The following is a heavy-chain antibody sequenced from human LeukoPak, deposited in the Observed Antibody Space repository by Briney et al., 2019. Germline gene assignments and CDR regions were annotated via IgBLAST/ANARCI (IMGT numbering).Heavy chain of an antibody. V-gene: IGHV1-2*04. CDR1: GYTFTSYG. Sequence: ASVKVSCKASGYTFTSYGISWVRQAPGQGLEWMGWINPNSGGTNYAQKFKGWVTLTRDTSINTTYMELSRLTSDVTAVYFCARGTPGSYLGYWGQGTLVTVSP. D-gene: IGHD3-16*02. J-gene: IGHJ4*02. CDR3: ARGTPGSYLGY. CDR2: INPNSGGT.